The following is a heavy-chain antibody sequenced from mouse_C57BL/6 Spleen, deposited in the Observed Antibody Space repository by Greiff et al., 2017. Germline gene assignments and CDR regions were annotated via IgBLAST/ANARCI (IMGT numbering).Heavy chain of an antibody. V-gene: IGHV1-18*01. CDR1: GYTFTDYN. CDR2: INPNNGGT. D-gene: IGHD1-1*01. Sequence: EVQLQQSGPELVKPGASVTIPCTASGYTFTDYNMDWVQQSHGKSLEWIGDINPNNGGTIYNQKFKGKARLTVDKSSSTAYMELRSLTSEDTAVYYCARRGLLRYSAWFAYWGQGTLVTVSA. CDR3: ARRGLLRYSAWFAY. J-gene: IGHJ3*01.